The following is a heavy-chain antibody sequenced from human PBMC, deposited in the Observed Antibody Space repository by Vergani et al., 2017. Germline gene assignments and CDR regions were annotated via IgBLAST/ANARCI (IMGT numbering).Heavy chain of an antibody. D-gene: IGHD3-22*01. CDR1: GDSISSGVSY. CDR3: ARMGGYDEGDAFRIGYFDS. V-gene: IGHV4-31*03. CDR2: IYSTGST. Sequence: QVQLQESGPVLVKPSQTLSLTCSVSGDSISSGVSYWNWIRQHPGKGLEWIGYIYSTGSTHHNPSLRRRINMSVDTSKNQFSLKLNSVTAADTAMYYCARMGGYDEGDAFRIGYFDSWGPGILVTVSS. J-gene: IGHJ4*02.